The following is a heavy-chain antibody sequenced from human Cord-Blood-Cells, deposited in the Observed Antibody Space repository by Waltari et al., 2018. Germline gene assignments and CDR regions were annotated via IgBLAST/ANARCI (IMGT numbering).Heavy chain of an antibody. CDR3: AREGGGGS. Sequence: QVQLVQSGAEVKKPGSSVKVSCKASGGTFSSYAISWVRQAPGQGLEWMGRIIPILGIANDAQKFQGRVTITADKSASTAYRELSSLRSEDTAVYYCAREGGGGSWGQGTLVTVSS. J-gene: IGHJ4*02. CDR2: IIPILGIA. D-gene: IGHD2-15*01. CDR1: GGTFSSYA. V-gene: IGHV1-69*09.